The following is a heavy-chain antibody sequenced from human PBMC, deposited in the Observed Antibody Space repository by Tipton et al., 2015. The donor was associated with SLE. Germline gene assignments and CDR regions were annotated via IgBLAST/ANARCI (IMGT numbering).Heavy chain of an antibody. CDR3: ARDRVGGGGHFDY. V-gene: IGHV4-59*01. CDR1: GGSISSYY. CDR2: IYYSGST. Sequence: LRLSCTVSGGSISSYYWSWIRQPPGKGLEWIGYIYYSGSTNYNPALKSRVTISVDTSKSQFSLKLSSVTAADTAVYYCARDRVGGGGHFDYWGQGTLVTVSS. J-gene: IGHJ4*02. D-gene: IGHD2-15*01.